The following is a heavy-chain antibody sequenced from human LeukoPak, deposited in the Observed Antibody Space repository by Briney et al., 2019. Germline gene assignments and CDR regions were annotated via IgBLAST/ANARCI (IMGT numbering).Heavy chain of an antibody. D-gene: IGHD2-8*01. CDR1: GFIFTTYG. CDR2: IRYDGIYK. V-gene: IGHV3-30*02. J-gene: IGHJ4*02. Sequence: GGSLRLSCAASGFIFTTYGMHWVRQAPGKGLEWVAFIRYDGIYKYYADSVKGRFAVSRDDSRNTLYLQMNGLRAEDTAIYYCAKDDLLKLNDYWGQGTLVTVSS. CDR3: AKDDLLKLNDY.